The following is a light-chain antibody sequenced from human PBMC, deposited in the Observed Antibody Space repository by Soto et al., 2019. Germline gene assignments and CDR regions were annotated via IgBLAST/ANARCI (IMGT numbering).Light chain of an antibody. CDR2: SNN. Sequence: QSVLTQPPSASGTPGQRVTISCSGSSSNIGSNYVYWYQQLPGTAPQLLIYSNNQRPSGVPARFSGSKSGTSASLAISGRRSEDEADYYCAAWDDSLSGVVFGGGTKLTVL. CDR1: SSNIGSNY. J-gene: IGLJ2*01. CDR3: AAWDDSLSGVV. V-gene: IGLV1-47*02.